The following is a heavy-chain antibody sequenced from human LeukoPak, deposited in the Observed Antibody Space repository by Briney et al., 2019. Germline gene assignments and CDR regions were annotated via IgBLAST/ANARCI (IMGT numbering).Heavy chain of an antibody. CDR1: GDSISSSNCY. V-gene: IGHV4-61*02. Sequence: PSETLSLTCTVSGDSISSSNCYWSWIRQPAGKGLEWIGRIYTSGSTNYNPSLKSRVTMSVDTSKNQFSLKLSSVTAADTAVYYCARGPGQYYYDSSVPVAARIQFDPWGQGTLVTVSS. CDR3: ARGPGQYYYDSSVPVAARIQFDP. J-gene: IGHJ5*02. CDR2: IYTSGST. D-gene: IGHD3-22*01.